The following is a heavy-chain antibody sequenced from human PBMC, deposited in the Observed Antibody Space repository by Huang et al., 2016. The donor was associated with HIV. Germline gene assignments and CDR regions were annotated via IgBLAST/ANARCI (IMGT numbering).Heavy chain of an antibody. V-gene: IGHV1-69*13. CDR1: GEALSEYA. D-gene: IGHD3-16*02. J-gene: IGHJ4*02. CDR2: IIPSFGTA. CDR3: ARDRGSWGTYRFTGNDY. Sequence: QVQLVLSGPEVKKPGSSVKVSCKASGEALSEYAVSWVRPAPRHGLEGMGGIIPSFGTAKYGQKFEGRLTITADESTGTGYMELSRLEFEETAVYYCARDRGSWGTYRFTGNDYWGQGTLVTVSS.